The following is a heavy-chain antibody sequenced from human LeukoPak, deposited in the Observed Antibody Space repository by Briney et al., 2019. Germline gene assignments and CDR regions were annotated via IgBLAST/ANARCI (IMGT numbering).Heavy chain of an antibody. D-gene: IGHD3-10*01. CDR3: ARSYFGSGTFNGFDY. J-gene: IGHJ4*02. V-gene: IGHV4-34*01. CDR2: INHSGST. Sequence: PSETLSLTCAVYGGSFSGYYWSWLRQPPGKGLEWIGEINHSGSTNYNPSLKSRVTISVDTSKNQFSLKLSSVTAADTAVYYCARSYFGSGTFNGFDYWGQGTLVTVSS. CDR1: GGSFSGYY.